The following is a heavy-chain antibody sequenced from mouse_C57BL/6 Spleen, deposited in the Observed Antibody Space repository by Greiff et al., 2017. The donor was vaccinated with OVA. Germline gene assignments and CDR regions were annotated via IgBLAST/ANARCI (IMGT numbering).Heavy chain of an antibody. V-gene: IGHV1-50*01. CDR1: GYTFTSYW. CDR2: IDPSDSYT. D-gene: IGHD2-5*01. J-gene: IGHJ2*01. Sequence: VQLQQPGAELVKPEASVKLSCKASGYTFTSYWMQWVKQRPGQGLEWIGEIDPSDSYTNYNQKFKGKATLTVDTSSSTAYMQLSSLTSEDSAVYYCARAYSNFFFDYWGQGTTLTVSS. CDR3: ARAYSNFFFDY.